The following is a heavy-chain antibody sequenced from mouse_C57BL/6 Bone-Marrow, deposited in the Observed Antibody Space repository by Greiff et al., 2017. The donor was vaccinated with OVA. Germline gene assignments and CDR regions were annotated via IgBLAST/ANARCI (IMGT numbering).Heavy chain of an antibody. CDR1: GFTFSSYT. Sequence: EVKLVESGGGLVKPGGSLKLSCAASGFTFSSYTMSWVRQTPEKRLEWVATISGGGGNTYYPDSVKGRFTISRDNAKNTLYLQMSSLRSEDTALYYCAREGDSSGYWGQGTTLTVSS. D-gene: IGHD3-2*02. CDR3: AREGDSSGY. J-gene: IGHJ2*01. V-gene: IGHV5-9*01. CDR2: ISGGGGNT.